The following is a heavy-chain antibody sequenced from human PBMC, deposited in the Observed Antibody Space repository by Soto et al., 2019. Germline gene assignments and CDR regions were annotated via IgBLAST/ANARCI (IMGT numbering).Heavy chain of an antibody. Sequence: GGSLRLSCVASGFTFWGDWMRWVHQAPGKGLEWVANIKQDGSAKQYLDSVRGRFTISRDNSKNSVYLQMNSLRAEDTALYYCARDFYGGFSYGPGDNWGQGTLVTVSS. CDR3: ARDFYGGFSYGPGDN. CDR1: GFTFWGDW. D-gene: IGHD2-15*01. V-gene: IGHV3-7*01. J-gene: IGHJ4*02. CDR2: IKQDGSAK.